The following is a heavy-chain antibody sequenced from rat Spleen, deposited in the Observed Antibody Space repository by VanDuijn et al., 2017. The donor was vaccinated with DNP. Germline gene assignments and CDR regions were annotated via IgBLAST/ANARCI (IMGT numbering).Heavy chain of an antibody. Sequence: EVQLVESGGGPVQPGRSLKLSCVASGFIFSNYWMTWIRQAPGKGLEWVASITNTGDITYYSDSVKGRFTISRDNAKSTLYLQMNSLRSEDTATYYCTTGQLLDYWGQGVMVTVSS. CDR2: ITNTGDIT. V-gene: IGHV5-31*01. CDR1: GFIFSNYW. D-gene: IGHD1-10*01. J-gene: IGHJ2*01. CDR3: TTGQLLDY.